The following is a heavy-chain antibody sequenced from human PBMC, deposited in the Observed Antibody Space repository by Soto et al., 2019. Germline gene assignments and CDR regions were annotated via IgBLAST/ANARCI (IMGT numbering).Heavy chain of an antibody. V-gene: IGHV3-48*03. CDR3: ARDEHYGSGMNYYGMDV. CDR1: GFTFSSYE. Sequence: EVQLVESGGGLVQPGGSLRLSCAASGFTFSSYEMNWVRQAPGKGLEWVSYISSSGSTIYYADSVKGRFTISRDNAKNSLYLQMNSLRAEDTAVYYCARDEHYGSGMNYYGMDVWGQGTTVTVSS. J-gene: IGHJ6*02. D-gene: IGHD3-10*01. CDR2: ISSSGSTI.